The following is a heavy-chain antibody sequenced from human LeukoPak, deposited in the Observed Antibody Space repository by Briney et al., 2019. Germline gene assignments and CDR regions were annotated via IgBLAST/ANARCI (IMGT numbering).Heavy chain of an antibody. V-gene: IGHV1-46*01. D-gene: IGHD3-16*01. CDR1: GYTFTSYY. Sequence: ASVKVSCKASGYTFTSYYMHWVRQAPGQGLEWMGIINPSGGSTSYAQKFQGRVTMTRDTSTSTVYMELSSLRSEDTAVYYCARGVYDYAPTYYFDYWGQGARVTVSS. CDR3: ARGVYDYAPTYYFDY. CDR2: INPSGGST. J-gene: IGHJ4*02.